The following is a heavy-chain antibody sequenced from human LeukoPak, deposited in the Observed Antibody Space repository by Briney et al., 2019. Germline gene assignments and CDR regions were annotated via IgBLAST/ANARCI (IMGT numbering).Heavy chain of an antibody. D-gene: IGHD2-15*01. J-gene: IGHJ6*02. V-gene: IGHV1-24*01. CDR1: GYTLTELS. Sequence: GASVKVSCKVSGYTLTELSMHWVRQAPGKGLEWMGGFDPEDGETIYAQKFQGRVTMTEDTSTDTAYMELSSLRSEDTAVYYCATRSGAANLLSYYYYYGMDVWGQGTTVTVSS. CDR2: FDPEDGET. CDR3: ATRSGAANLLSYYYYYGMDV.